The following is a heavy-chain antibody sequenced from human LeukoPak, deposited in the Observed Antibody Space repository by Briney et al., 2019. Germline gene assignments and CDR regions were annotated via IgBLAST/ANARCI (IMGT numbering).Heavy chain of an antibody. CDR3: ARHLGSNWEPFDY. CDR2: IYYSGST. CDR1: GGSISSSSYY. V-gene: IGHV4-39*01. D-gene: IGHD7-27*01. J-gene: IGHJ4*02. Sequence: PSGTLSLTCTVSGGSISSSSYYWGWIRQPPGRGLEWIGNIYYSGSTYYNPSLKSRVTISVDTSKNQFSLKLSSVTAADTAVYYCARHLGSNWEPFDYWGQGTLVTVSS.